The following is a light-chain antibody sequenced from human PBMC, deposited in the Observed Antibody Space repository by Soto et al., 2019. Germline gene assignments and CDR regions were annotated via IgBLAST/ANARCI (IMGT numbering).Light chain of an antibody. CDR1: SSDVGSCNC. CDR2: EVN. CDR3: CSSVASPNWV. V-gene: IGLV2-23*02. Sequence: QSALTQPASVSGSPGQSITISCTGTSSDVGSCNCVSWYQQHPGKAPTLMIYEVNKRPSGVSNRFSGSKSGNTASLTISGLQAEDEADYYCCSSVASPNWVFGGGTQLTVL. J-gene: IGLJ3*02.